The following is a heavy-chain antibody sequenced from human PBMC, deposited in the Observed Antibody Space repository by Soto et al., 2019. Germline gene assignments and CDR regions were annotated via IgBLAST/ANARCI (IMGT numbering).Heavy chain of an antibody. D-gene: IGHD6-6*01. CDR1: GFTFDDYT. Sequence: EVQLVESGGVVVQPGGSLRLSCAASGFTFDDYTMHWVRQAPGKGLEWVSLISWDGGSTYYADSVKGRFTISRDNSKNSLYLQMNSLRTEDTALYYCAKGVIAARPGYYGMDVWGQGTTVTVSS. CDR2: ISWDGGST. CDR3: AKGVIAARPGYYGMDV. J-gene: IGHJ6*02. V-gene: IGHV3-43*01.